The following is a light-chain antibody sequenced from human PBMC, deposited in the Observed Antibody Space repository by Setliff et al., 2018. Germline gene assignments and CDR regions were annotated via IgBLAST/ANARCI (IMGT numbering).Light chain of an antibody. V-gene: IGLV2-11*01. CDR3: CSYAGYYTDNYV. J-gene: IGLJ1*01. CDR2: DVS. Sequence: QSALTQPRSVSRSPGQSVTISCTGASSDVGGYHYVSWYQQHPGKPPKLMIYDVSKRPSGVPIRFSGSKSGNTASLTISGLQAEDEADYYCCSYAGYYTDNYVFGTGTKV. CDR1: SSDVGGYHY.